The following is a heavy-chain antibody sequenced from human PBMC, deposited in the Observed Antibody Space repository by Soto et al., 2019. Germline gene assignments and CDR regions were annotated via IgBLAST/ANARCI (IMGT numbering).Heavy chain of an antibody. D-gene: IGHD5-12*01. Sequence: PVGSLRLSCTASGFTFSTYAIHWVRQAPGKGLEWVAVISYDGSDKYYADSVKGRFAISRDNSKNTLYLQMNSLRTEDTGMFYCARDSRTDGYKYDYFDYWGQGTLVTVSS. J-gene: IGHJ4*02. V-gene: IGHV3-30*09. CDR1: GFTFSTYA. CDR3: ARDSRTDGYKYDYFDY. CDR2: ISYDGSDK.